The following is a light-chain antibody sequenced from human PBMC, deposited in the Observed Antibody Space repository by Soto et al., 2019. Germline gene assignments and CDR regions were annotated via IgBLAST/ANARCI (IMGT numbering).Light chain of an antibody. CDR1: SSDVGGYNY. CDR3: SSYGGSNHVV. V-gene: IGLV2-8*01. Sequence: QSALTQPPSASGSPGQSVTISCTGTSSDVGGYNYVSWYQQQPGKAPKLIIYEVSKRPSGVPDHFSGSKSGNTASLTVSGLQADDEADYYCSSYGGSNHVVFGGGTKLTVL. J-gene: IGLJ2*01. CDR2: EVS.